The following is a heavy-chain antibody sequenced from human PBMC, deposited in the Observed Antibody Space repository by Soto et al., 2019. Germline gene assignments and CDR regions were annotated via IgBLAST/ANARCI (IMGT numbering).Heavy chain of an antibody. D-gene: IGHD1-7*01. J-gene: IGHJ5*02. CDR3: ARVGIGGTTQGWFDP. V-gene: IGHV3-30-3*01. Sequence: GGSLRLSCAASGFTFSTYAMHWVRQAPGKGLEWVAVISYDGSNEYYADSVKGRFTISRDNSRNTLYVQMNSLRPEDTAVYYCARVGIGGTTQGWFDPWGQGTLVTVSS. CDR2: ISYDGSNE. CDR1: GFTFSTYA.